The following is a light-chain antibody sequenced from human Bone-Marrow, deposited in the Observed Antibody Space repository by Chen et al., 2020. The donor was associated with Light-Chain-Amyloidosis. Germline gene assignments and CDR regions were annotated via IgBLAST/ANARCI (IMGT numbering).Light chain of an antibody. CDR2: EVT. V-gene: IGLV2-14*01. Sequence: QSALTQPSSVSGSPGQSITISGTGTSSDVGGDNHVSWYQQHPDKAPKLMIYEVTNRPSWVPDRFSGSKSDNTASMTISGLQTEAEADYFCSSYTITTTLVFGSGTRVTVL. CDR1: SSDVGGDNH. J-gene: IGLJ1*01. CDR3: SSYTITTTLV.